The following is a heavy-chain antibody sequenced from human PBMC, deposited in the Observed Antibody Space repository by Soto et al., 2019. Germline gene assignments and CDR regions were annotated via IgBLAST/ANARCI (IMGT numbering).Heavy chain of an antibody. J-gene: IGHJ4*02. D-gene: IGHD3-22*01. CDR3: ARQTAPSYYDSSGYYIAY. Sequence: PSETLSLTCVVSGASFGTYYWSWILQPPGKGLEWIGYIYYSGSTNYNPSLKSRVTISVDTSKNQFSLKLSSVTAADTAVYYCARQTAPSYYDSSGYYIAYRGQGTLVTVSS. CDR2: IYYSGST. CDR1: GASFGTYY. V-gene: IGHV4-59*01.